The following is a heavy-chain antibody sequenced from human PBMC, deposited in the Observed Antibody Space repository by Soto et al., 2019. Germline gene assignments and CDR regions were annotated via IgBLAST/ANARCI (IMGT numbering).Heavy chain of an antibody. CDR3: ASSDHPGYSSGWSDY. J-gene: IGHJ4*02. CDR1: GFTVNSNY. Sequence: GGSLRLSCAASGFTVNSNYMSWVRQAPGKGLEWVSLIYSGGSTYYADSVKGRFTISRHNSKNTLYLQMNSLRAEDTAVYYCASSDHPGYSSGWSDYWGQGTLVTVSS. D-gene: IGHD6-19*01. CDR2: IYSGGST. V-gene: IGHV3-53*04.